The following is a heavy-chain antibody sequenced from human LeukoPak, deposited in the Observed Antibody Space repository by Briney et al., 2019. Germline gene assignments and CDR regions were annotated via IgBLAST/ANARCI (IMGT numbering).Heavy chain of an antibody. CDR1: GFTFSDYY. V-gene: IGHV3-11*04. CDR3: ASGGGNHQTFDY. J-gene: IGHJ4*02. D-gene: IGHD4-23*01. Sequence: GGSLRLSCAASGFTFSDYYMSWIRQAPGKGLEWVSYISSGSTIYYADSVKGRFTISRDNAKNSLYLQMNSLRAEDTAVYYCASGGGNHQTFDYWGQGTLVTVSS. CDR2: ISSGSTI.